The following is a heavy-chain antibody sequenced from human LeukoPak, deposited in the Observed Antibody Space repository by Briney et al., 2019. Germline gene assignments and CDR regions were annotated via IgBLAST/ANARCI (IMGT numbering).Heavy chain of an antibody. D-gene: IGHD5-24*01. CDR1: GGSFSGYY. CDR2: IHHSGST. J-gene: IGHJ4*02. V-gene: IGHV4-34*01. Sequence: SETLSLTCAVYGGSFSGYYWSWIRQPPGKGLEWIGEIHHSGSTNCNPSLKSRVTISVDTSKNQFSLKLSSVTAADTAVYYCARGDGRDGYKGRLEYWGQGNLVTVSS. CDR3: ARGDGRDGYKGRLEY.